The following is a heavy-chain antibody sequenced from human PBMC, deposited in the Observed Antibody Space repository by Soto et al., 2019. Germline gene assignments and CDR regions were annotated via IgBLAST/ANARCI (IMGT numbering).Heavy chain of an antibody. D-gene: IGHD5-18*01. J-gene: IGHJ6*03. CDR2: ISSSSSHI. Sequence: EVELVESGGGLVKPGGSLRLSCAASGFPLKTYSMNWVRQAPGKGLEWVAWISSSSSHIFYAESVKGRFTVSRDNAKDTLYLQMNSLTAEDTAVYYCAKDGSMYTALVSLYYYYMDVWGKGTTVTVSS. CDR3: AKDGSMYTALVSLYYYYMDV. CDR1: GFPLKTYS. V-gene: IGHV3-21*01.